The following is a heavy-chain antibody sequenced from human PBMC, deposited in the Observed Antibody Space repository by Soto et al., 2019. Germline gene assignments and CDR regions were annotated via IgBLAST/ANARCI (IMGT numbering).Heavy chain of an antibody. V-gene: IGHV3-33*01. D-gene: IGHD6-6*01. CDR2: IWFDATIE. Sequence: QVQLVESGGGVVQPGRSLRLSCAASGFTFSSYDIHWVRQAPGKGLEWVASIWFDATIENYADSVKGRFTISRDNSKDTVYLQMSSLRVEDTAIYYCARPGGQLVPFDNWGQGTLVTVSS. J-gene: IGHJ4*02. CDR3: ARPGGQLVPFDN. CDR1: GFTFSSYD.